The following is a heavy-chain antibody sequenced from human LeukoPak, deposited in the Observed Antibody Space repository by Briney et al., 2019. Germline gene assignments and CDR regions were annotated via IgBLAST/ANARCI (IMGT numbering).Heavy chain of an antibody. V-gene: IGHV1-18*01. CDR3: ARDGQQLELTTFDY. Sequence: GASVKVSCKASGYTFTSYGISWVRQAPGQGLEWMGWISAYNGNTNYAQKLQGRVTMTTDTSTSTAYMGLRSLRSDDTAVYYCARDGQQLELTTFDYWGQGTLVTVSS. CDR1: GYTFTSYG. D-gene: IGHD6-13*01. J-gene: IGHJ4*02. CDR2: ISAYNGNT.